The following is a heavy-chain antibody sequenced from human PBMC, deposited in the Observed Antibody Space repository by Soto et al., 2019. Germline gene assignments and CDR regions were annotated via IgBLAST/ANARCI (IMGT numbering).Heavy chain of an antibody. J-gene: IGHJ4*02. V-gene: IGHV3-33*01. CDR2: IWYDGSNK. CDR3: ARVGAISGYEPSYYFDY. Sequence: PRWSLRLYCSASVFTFSSYGMHWGRQAPGKGLEWVAVIWYDGSNKYYADSVKGRFTISRDNSKNTLYLQMNSLRAEDTAVYYCARVGAISGYEPSYYFDYWGQGTLVTVS. CDR1: VFTFSSYG. D-gene: IGHD5-12*01.